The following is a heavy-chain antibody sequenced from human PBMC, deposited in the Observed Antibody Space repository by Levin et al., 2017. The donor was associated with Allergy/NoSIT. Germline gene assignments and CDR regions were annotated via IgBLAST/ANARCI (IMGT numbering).Heavy chain of an antibody. CDR1: GFTFSSYG. Sequence: SCAASGFTFSSYGMHWVRQAPGKGLEWVAVIWYDGSNKYYADSVKGRFTISRDNSKNTLYLQMNSLRAEDTAVYYCARDAPDCSSTNCYGRFDPWGEGTLVTVSS. CDR3: ARDAPDCSSTNCYGRFDP. CDR2: IWYDGSNK. D-gene: IGHD2-2*01. V-gene: IGHV3-33*01. J-gene: IGHJ5*02.